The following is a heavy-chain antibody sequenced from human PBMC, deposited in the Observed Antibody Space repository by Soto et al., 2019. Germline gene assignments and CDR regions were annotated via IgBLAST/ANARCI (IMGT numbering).Heavy chain of an antibody. CDR2: IYYSGST. Sequence: SETLSLTCTVSGGSISSYYWSWIRQPPGKGLEWIGYIYYSGSTNYNPSLKSRVTISVDTSKNRFSLKLSSVTAADTAVYYCARLRDRYCSGGSCYYYYGMDVWGQGTTVTVSS. J-gene: IGHJ6*02. CDR3: ARLRDRYCSGGSCYYYYGMDV. V-gene: IGHV4-59*08. D-gene: IGHD2-15*01. CDR1: GGSISSYY.